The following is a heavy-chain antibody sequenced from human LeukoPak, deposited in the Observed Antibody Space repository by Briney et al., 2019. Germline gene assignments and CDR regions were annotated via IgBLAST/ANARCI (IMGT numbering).Heavy chain of an antibody. CDR3: TRSGAYSLDH. CDR1: GGSISSGNW. D-gene: IGHD4-17*01. CDR2: IYRSGST. Sequence: SETLSLTCAVSGGSISSGNWWSWVRQPPGKGLEWIGEIYRSGSTSYSATLKSRVATSVDTSKNQFSLKLTSVTAADTAVYYCTRSGAYSLDHWGQGTLVTVSS. V-gene: IGHV4-4*02. J-gene: IGHJ4*02.